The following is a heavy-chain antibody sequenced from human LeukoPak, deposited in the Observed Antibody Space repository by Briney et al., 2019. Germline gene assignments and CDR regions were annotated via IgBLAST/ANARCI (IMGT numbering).Heavy chain of an antibody. CDR1: GFTFDDYT. J-gene: IGHJ4*02. CDR2: ISWDGGTT. D-gene: IGHD3-9*01. V-gene: IGHV3-43*01. Sequence: GGSLSLSCAASGFTFDDYTIHWVRQAPGKGLEWVSLISWDGGTTYYADSVKGRFTISRDNSKDSLYLQMNSLRVEDTAVYYCAREGALYYDILTGCLDYWGQGILVTVSS. CDR3: AREGALYYDILTGCLDY.